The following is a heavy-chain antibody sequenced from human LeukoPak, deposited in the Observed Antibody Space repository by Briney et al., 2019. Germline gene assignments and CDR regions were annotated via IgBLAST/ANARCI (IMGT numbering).Heavy chain of an antibody. CDR3: ARGDTYYYDSSGYSSAEYFQH. J-gene: IGHJ1*01. V-gene: IGHV3-21*01. CDR2: ISSSSSYI. D-gene: IGHD3-22*01. CDR1: GSTFSTSA. Sequence: KTGGSLRLSCAASGSTFSTSAMNWVRQAPGEGLEWVSSISSSSSYIYYADSVKGRFTISRDNAKNSLYLQMNSLRAEDTAVYYCARGDTYYYDSSGYSSAEYFQHWGQGTLVTVSS.